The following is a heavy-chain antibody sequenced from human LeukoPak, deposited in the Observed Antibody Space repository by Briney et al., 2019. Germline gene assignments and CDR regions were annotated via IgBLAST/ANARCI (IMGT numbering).Heavy chain of an antibody. CDR3: AKDRLFKYYYYYMDV. J-gene: IGHJ6*03. CDR2: ISSSSSYI. V-gene: IGHV3-21*01. D-gene: IGHD3-10*02. CDR1: GFTFSSYS. Sequence: GGSLRLSCAASGFTFSSYSMNWVRQAPGKGLEWVSSISSSSSYIYYADSVKGRFTISRDNAKNSLYLQMNSLRAEDTAVYYCAKDRLFKYYYYYMDVWGKGTTVTISS.